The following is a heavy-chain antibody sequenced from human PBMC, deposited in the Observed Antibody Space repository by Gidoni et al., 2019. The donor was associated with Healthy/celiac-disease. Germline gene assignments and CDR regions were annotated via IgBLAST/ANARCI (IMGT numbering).Heavy chain of an antibody. CDR1: GFTFSSYS. CDR2: ISSSSSYI. J-gene: IGHJ4*02. Sequence: EVQLVESGGGLVKPGGSLRLSCAASGFTFSSYSMNWVRQAPGKGLEWVSSISSSSSYIYYADSVKGRFTISRDNAKNSLYLQMNSLRAEDTAVYYCARVQDYGGNRGDYWGQGTLVTVSS. V-gene: IGHV3-21*01. CDR3: ARVQDYGGNRGDY. D-gene: IGHD4-17*01.